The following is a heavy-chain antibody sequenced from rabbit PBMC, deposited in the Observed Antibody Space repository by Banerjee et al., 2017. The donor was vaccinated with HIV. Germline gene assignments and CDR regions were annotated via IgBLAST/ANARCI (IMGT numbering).Heavy chain of an antibody. CDR1: GFTISSSYW. Sequence: QSLEESGGDLVQPGASLTLTCTASGFTISSSYWICWVRQAPGKGLEWIACINVGDDNTYYGSWAKGRFTISRTSSTTVTLQVTSLTAADTATYFCARGYDWTVTRLDLWCQGTLVTAS. V-gene: IGHV1S40*01. CDR3: ARGYDWTVTRLDL. D-gene: IGHD2-1*01. J-gene: IGHJ3*01. CDR2: INVGDDNT.